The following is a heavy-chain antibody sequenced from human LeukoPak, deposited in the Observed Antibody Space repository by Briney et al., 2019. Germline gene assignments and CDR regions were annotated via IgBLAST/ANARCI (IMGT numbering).Heavy chain of an antibody. CDR3: ARGVRYYDFWSGPAGGFDP. D-gene: IGHD3-3*01. V-gene: IGHV1-69*04. Sequence: GASVKVSCKASGGTFSSYAISWVRQAPGQGLEWMGRIIPILGIANYAQKFQGRVTITADKSTSTAYMELSSLRSEDTAVYYCARGVRYYDFWSGPAGGFDPWGQGTLVTVSS. J-gene: IGHJ5*02. CDR1: GGTFSSYA. CDR2: IIPILGIA.